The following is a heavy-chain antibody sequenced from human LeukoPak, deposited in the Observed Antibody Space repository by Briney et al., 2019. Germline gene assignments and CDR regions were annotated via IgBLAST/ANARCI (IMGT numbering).Heavy chain of an antibody. CDR2: IYYSGST. CDR3: ARHYYYDSSGPDVLGVLEVYFDY. J-gene: IGHJ4*02. V-gene: IGHV4-39*01. D-gene: IGHD3-22*01. Sequence: PSETLSLTCTVSGGSISSSSYYWGWIRQPPGKGLEWIGSIYYSGSTYYNPSLKSRVTISVDTSKNQFSLKLSSVTAADTAVYYCARHYYYDSSGPDVLGVLEVYFDYWGQGTLVTVSS. CDR1: GGSISSSSYY.